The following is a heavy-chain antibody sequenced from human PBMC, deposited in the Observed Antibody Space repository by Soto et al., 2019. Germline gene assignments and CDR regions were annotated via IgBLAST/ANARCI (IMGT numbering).Heavy chain of an antibody. V-gene: IGHV1-24*01. CDR2: FDPEDGET. CDR3: ATGGKFSAIFGVVIIKVLDY. CDR1: GYTLTELS. D-gene: IGHD3-3*01. Sequence: ASVKVSCKVSGYTLTELSMHWVRQAPGKGLEWMGGFDPEDGETIYAQKFQGRVTMTEDTSTDTAYMELSSLRSEDTAVYYCATGGKFSAIFGVVIIKVLDYCGQGTLVTVSA. J-gene: IGHJ4*02.